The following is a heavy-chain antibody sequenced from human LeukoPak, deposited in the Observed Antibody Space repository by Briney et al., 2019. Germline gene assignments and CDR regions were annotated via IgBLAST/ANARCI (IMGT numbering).Heavy chain of an antibody. V-gene: IGHV1-2*02. CDR3: ARGRLGELSLMYYFDY. D-gene: IGHD3-16*02. J-gene: IGHJ4*02. CDR1: SYTFYY. Sequence: ASVKVSCKASSYTFYYMHWVRQAPGQGLEWMGWISPNSGGTNYAQKFQGRVTLTRDTSISTVYMELSSLRSDDTAVYYCARGRLGELSLMYYFDYWGQGTLVTVSS. CDR2: ISPNSGGT.